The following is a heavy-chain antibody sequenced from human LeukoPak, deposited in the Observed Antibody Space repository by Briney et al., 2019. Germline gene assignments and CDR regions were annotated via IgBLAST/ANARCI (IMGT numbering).Heavy chain of an antibody. V-gene: IGHV1-46*01. CDR2: VNPSGGNT. Sequence: SVTLSCQVSGYTFTTYYMHWVRPAHEHGRGWMGIVNPSGGNTRYAQQFQGRITLTRDTSSSAVYMELSSLTSDDTAVYYCARGGMGIQLWSFDYWGRGTLVTVSS. D-gene: IGHD5-18*01. J-gene: IGHJ4*02. CDR1: GYTFTTYY. CDR3: ARGGMGIQLWSFDY.